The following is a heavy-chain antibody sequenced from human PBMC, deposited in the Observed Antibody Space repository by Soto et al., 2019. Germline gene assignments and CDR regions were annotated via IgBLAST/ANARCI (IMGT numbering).Heavy chain of an antibody. V-gene: IGHV1-18*01. CDR3: ARDLRDIVVVPAATESFDY. Sequence: QVQLVQSGAEVKKPGASVKVSCKASGYTFTSYGISWVRQAPGQGLEWMGWISAYNGNTNYAQKLQGRVTMTTDTSTSSAYMELRSLRSDDTAVYYCARDLRDIVVVPAATESFDYWGQGTLVTVSS. CDR1: GYTFTSYG. D-gene: IGHD2-2*01. CDR2: ISAYNGNT. J-gene: IGHJ4*02.